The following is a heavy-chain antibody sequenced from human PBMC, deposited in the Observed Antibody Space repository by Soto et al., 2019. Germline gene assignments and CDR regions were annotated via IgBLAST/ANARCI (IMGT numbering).Heavy chain of an antibody. CDR1: GYTFTTYG. CDR2: ISAYNGNT. V-gene: IGHV1-18*01. Sequence: QVQLVQSGAEVKKSGASVKVSCKASGYTFTTYGITWVRQAPGQGLEWMGWISAYNGNTNYAQKLQGRVTMTTDTFTSTAYMELRSLRSDDTAVYYCARDVIPALNYYYYGLDVWGQGTTVTVSS. J-gene: IGHJ6*02. D-gene: IGHD2-2*01. CDR3: ARDVIPALNYYYYGLDV.